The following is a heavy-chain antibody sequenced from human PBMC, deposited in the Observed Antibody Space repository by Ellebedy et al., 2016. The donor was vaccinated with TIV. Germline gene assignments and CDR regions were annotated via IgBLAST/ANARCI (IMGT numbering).Heavy chain of an antibody. Sequence: GESLKISCAASAFPLRSSVMSWVRQAPGKGLEWVSAVGRDDVTYYADSVKGRFAISRDDAQNTLYLQPNRLRAEDTALYYCAKIGVMTGDYSVTFDVWGQGTMVIVSS. D-gene: IGHD4-17*01. CDR1: AFPLRSSV. V-gene: IGHV3-23*01. CDR3: AKIGVMTGDYSVTFDV. J-gene: IGHJ3*01. CDR2: VGRDDVT.